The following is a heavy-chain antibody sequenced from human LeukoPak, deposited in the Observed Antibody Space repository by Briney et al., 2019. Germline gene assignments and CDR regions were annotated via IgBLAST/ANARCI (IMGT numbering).Heavy chain of an antibody. CDR2: MNPNSGNT. CDR3: TRVPRTAVGI. J-gene: IGHJ3*02. V-gene: IGHV1-8*01. D-gene: IGHD6-19*01. CDR1: VYTFISYD. Sequence: GASVNVSCKASVYTFISYDINWVRQATGQGLEWMGYMNPNSGNTRYVQKFQGRVTITRNTSISTAYMELSSLRSEDTAVYYCTRVPRTAVGIWGQGTMVTVSS.